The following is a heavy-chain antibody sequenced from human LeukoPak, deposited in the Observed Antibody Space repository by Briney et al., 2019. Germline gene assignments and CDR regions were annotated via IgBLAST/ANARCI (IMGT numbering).Heavy chain of an antibody. CDR3: ARDGYSSFAFHPPFDY. CDR2: ISWNSGSI. CDR1: GFTFDDYA. J-gene: IGHJ4*02. D-gene: IGHD6-13*01. V-gene: IGHV3-9*01. Sequence: PGGSLRLSCAASGFTFDDYAMHWVRQAPGKGLEWVSGISWNSGSIGYADSVKGRFTISRDNAKNTLYLQMNSLRAEDTAVYYCARDGYSSFAFHPPFDYWGQGTLVTVSS.